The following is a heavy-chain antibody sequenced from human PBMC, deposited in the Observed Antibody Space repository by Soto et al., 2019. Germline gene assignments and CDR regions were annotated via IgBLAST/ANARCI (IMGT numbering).Heavy chain of an antibody. J-gene: IGHJ4*02. Sequence: EVQLLDSGGGLVQPGGSLRLSCAASGFTFSSYAMNWVRQAPGKGLEWVSVISGSGDSTYYEDSVKGRFTISRDNSKNTLYLQMNSLRTEDTAVYYCARRGPGTDFDYWGQGTLVTVSS. CDR3: ARRGPGTDFDY. CDR2: ISGSGDST. CDR1: GFTFSSYA. D-gene: IGHD6-13*01. V-gene: IGHV3-23*01.